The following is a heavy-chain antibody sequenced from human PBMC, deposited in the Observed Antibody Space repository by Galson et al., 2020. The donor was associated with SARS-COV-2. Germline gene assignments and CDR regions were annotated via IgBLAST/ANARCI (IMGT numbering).Heavy chain of an antibody. CDR2: IYYSGST. Sequence: ASETLSLTCTVSGGSVSSGSYYWSWIRQPPGKGLEWIGYIYYSGSTHYNPSLKSRVTISVDTSKNQFSLKLSSVTAADTAVYYCARHYGDSPPFDYYYYGMDVWGQGTTVTVSS. J-gene: IGHJ6*02. D-gene: IGHD4-17*01. CDR1: GGSVSSGSYY. V-gene: IGHV4-61*01. CDR3: ARHYGDSPPFDYYYYGMDV.